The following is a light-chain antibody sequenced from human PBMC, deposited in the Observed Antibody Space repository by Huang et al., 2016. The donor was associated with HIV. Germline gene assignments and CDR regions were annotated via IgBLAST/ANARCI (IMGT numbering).Light chain of an antibody. CDR2: GAS. CDR1: QYVSSN. J-gene: IGKJ2*01. V-gene: IGKV3-15*01. Sequence: ERVMTQSPATLSVSLGETATLSCRASQYVSSNLAWHQQKPGQAPRLLIYGASTRVTDIPARFSGSGSGIEFTLTISTLQSEDSAVYYCQQYNNWPRTFGQGTKLEIK. CDR3: QQYNNWPRT.